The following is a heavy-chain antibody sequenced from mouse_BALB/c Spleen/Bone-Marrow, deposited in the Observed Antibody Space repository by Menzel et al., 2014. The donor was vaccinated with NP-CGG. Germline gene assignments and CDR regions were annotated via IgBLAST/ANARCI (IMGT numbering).Heavy chain of an antibody. V-gene: IGHV2-9-2*01. CDR1: GFSLTSYD. D-gene: IGHD2-10*02. Sequence: VNVVESGPGLVAPSQSLSITCTVSGFSLTSYDISWIRQPPGKGLEWLGVIWTGGGTNYNSAFMSRLSISKDNSKSQVFLKMNSLQTDDTAIYYCVREDKYGNSGGDFDVWGAGTTVTVSS. J-gene: IGHJ1*01. CDR2: IWTGGGT. CDR3: VREDKYGNSGGDFDV.